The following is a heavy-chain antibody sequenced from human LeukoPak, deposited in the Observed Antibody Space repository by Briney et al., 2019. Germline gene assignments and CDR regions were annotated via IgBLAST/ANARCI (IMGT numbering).Heavy chain of an antibody. CDR2: ISTYNGNT. D-gene: IGHD2-21*02. V-gene: IGHV1-18*01. CDR1: GYIFTSYG. J-gene: IGHJ4*02. Sequence: GASVKVSCKASGYIFTSYGTSWVRQAPGQGLEWMGWISTYNGNTNYAQKLQGRVTMTTDTSTTTAYLELRSLTYADTAVYYCARGLATSDSTFGSWGQGTLVTVSS. CDR3: ARGLATSDSTFGS.